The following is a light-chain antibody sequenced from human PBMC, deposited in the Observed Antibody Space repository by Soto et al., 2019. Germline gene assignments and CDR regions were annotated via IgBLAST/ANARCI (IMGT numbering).Light chain of an antibody. V-gene: IGKV1-5*01. CDR1: QSISSW. Sequence: DIQITQSPSTLPASVGDRVTITCRASQSISSWLAWYQQKPGKAPKILIYDASSLESGVPSMFSGSGAGTEFTRTISSLQPDDFETYYCQQYNSYSWTFGQGTKVDIK. J-gene: IGKJ1*01. CDR3: QQYNSYSWT. CDR2: DAS.